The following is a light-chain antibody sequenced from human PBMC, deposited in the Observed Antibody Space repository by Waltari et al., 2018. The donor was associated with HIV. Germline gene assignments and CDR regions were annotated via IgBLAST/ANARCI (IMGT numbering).Light chain of an antibody. CDR3: GTWDSSLSAVL. CDR1: NSNIGNNF. CDR2: DSN. V-gene: IGLV1-51*01. Sequence: QSVLTQPPSVSAAAGQKVTISCSGRNSNIGNNFVSWYQQLPGTAPKLLFYDSNKRPSGIPDRFSGSKSDTSATLDITGLQTGDEADYYCGTWDSSLSAVLFGGGTKLTVL. J-gene: IGLJ2*01.